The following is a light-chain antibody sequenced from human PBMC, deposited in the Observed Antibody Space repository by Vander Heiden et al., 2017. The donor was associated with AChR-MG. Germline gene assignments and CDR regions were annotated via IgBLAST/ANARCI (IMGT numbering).Light chain of an antibody. CDR2: EVS. Sequence: DIAMTHTPLSLSVTHGQPASISCKSSESLVQGEGKTYLYWYMQQPDQSPQLLIYEVSSRVSGVPDRFSGSGSGTDFTLKISRVEAEDVGVYYCRQGIHLLYTFGQGTKLEIK. CDR1: ESLVQGEGKTY. CDR3: RQGIHLLYT. J-gene: IGKJ2*01. V-gene: IGKV2-29*02.